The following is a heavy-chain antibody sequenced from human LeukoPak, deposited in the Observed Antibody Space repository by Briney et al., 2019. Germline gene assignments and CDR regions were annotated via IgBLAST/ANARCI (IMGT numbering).Heavy chain of an antibody. CDR3: ASEKTYYDILTGPRGAFDI. J-gene: IGHJ3*02. Sequence: ASVKVSCKASGYTFTGYYMHWVRQDPGQGLEWMGRINPNSGGTNYAQKFQGRVTMTRDTSISTAYMELSRLRSDDTAVYYCASEKTYYDILTGPRGAFDIWGQGTMVTVSS. D-gene: IGHD3-9*01. V-gene: IGHV1-2*06. CDR1: GYTFTGYY. CDR2: INPNSGGT.